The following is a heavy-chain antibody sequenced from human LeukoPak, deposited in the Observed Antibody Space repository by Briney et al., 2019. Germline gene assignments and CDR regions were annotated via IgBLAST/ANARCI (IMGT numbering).Heavy chain of an antibody. CDR3: ARWRTVTGYQNFDY. V-gene: IGHV4-39*01. CDR1: GGSVSSSSHY. Sequence: PSETLSLTCTVSGGSVSSSSHYWGWIRQPPGKGLEWIGSVFYSGSTYYNPSLKSRVTISVDTSKNQFSLKLSSVTAADTAVYYCARWRTVTGYQNFDYWAREPWSPSPQ. D-gene: IGHD3-9*01. J-gene: IGHJ4*02. CDR2: VFYSGST.